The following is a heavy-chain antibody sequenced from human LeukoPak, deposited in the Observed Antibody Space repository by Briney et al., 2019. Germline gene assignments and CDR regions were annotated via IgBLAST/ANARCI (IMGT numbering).Heavy chain of an antibody. D-gene: IGHD4-17*01. V-gene: IGHV1-2*02. CDR3: ARDGDYGDYVGWFDP. J-gene: IGHJ5*02. CDR1: GYTFTGYY. Sequence: ASVKVSCKASGYTFTGYYMHWVRQAPGQGLEWMGSINPNSGGTNYAQKFQGRVTMTRDTSISTAYMELSRLRSDDTAVYYCARDGDYGDYVGWFDPWGQGTLVIVSS. CDR2: INPNSGGT.